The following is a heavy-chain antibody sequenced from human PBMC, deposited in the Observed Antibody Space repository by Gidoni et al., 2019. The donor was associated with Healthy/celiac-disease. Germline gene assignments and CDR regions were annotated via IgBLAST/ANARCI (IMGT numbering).Heavy chain of an antibody. Sequence: QLRLEESGPGLVKPSESLSLTCTVSGGAISSSRYYWGWIRQPPGKGLEWIGSIYYSGSTYYTPSLTCRVTISVATSTNPFSLKLSSVTAADTAVYYCARDLDAFDIWGQVTMVTVSS. CDR2: IYYSGST. V-gene: IGHV4-39*01. CDR3: ARDLDAFDI. J-gene: IGHJ3*02. CDR1: GGAISSSRYY.